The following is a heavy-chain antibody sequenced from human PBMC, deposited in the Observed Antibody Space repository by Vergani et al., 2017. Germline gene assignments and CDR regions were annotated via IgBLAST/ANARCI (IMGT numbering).Heavy chain of an antibody. V-gene: IGHV1-58*02. CDR1: LFTFTLSP. Sequence: QMQLVQSGPEVNQPGTSLKVSCTPSLFTFTLSPIQWVRRARGQPLEWVGWIVVGSSNTNYAQKFQGRVTITRDTSASTAYMELSSLRSEDTAVYYCARWSVDAFDIWGQGTMVTVSS. J-gene: IGHJ3*02. D-gene: IGHD5-24*01. CDR2: IVVGSSNT. CDR3: ARWSVDAFDI.